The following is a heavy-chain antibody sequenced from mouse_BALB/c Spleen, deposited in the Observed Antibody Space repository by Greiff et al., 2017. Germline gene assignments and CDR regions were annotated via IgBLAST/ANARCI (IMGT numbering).Heavy chain of an antibody. Sequence: EVQLVESGGGLVKPGGSLKLSCAASGFTFSSYAMSWVRQTPEKRLEWVATIGSGGSYTYYPDSVKGRFTISRDNAKNTLYLQMSSLRSEDTAMYYCARREVRENAMDYWGQGTSVTVSS. CDR1: GFTFSSYA. J-gene: IGHJ4*01. CDR2: IGSGGSYT. V-gene: IGHV5-9-3*01. CDR3: ARREVRENAMDY. D-gene: IGHD2-14*01.